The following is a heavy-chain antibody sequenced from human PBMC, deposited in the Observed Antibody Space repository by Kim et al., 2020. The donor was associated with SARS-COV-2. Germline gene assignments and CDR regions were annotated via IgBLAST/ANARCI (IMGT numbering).Heavy chain of an antibody. J-gene: IGHJ6*02. CDR1: GGTFSSYA. CDR3: ARGGGITIFGLPSPPASRIDYYYYGMDV. CDR2: IIPILGIA. V-gene: IGHV1-69*04. D-gene: IGHD3-3*01. Sequence: SVKVSCKASGGTFSSYAISWVRQAPGQGLEWMGRIIPILGIANYAQKFQGRVTITADKSTSTAYMELSSLRSEDTAVYYCARGGGITIFGLPSPPASRIDYYYYGMDVWGQGTTVTVSS.